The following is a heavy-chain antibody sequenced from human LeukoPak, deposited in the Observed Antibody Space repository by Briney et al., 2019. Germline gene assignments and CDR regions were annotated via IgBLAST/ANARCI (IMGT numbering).Heavy chain of an antibody. CDR1: GGTFSTDA. V-gene: IGHV1-69*06. J-gene: IGHJ2*01. CDR3: AREAGIAITRTILYFDP. D-gene: IGHD1/OR15-1a*01. CDR2: IIPVFGTT. Sequence: SVKVSCKASGGTFSTDALAWVRQAPGQGPEWMGRIIPVFGTTNYAETFQGRVTITADISTSPAYMQLSSLRSEDTAVYYCAREAGIAITRTILYFDPGGRGPLATVS.